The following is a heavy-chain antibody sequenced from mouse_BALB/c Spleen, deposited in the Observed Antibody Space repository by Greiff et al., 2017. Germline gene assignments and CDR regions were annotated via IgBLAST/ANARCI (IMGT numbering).Heavy chain of an antibody. V-gene: IGHV3-2*02. CDR2: ISYSGST. Sequence: EVQLVESGPGLVKPSQSLSLTCTVTGYSITSDYAWNWIRQFPGNKLEWMGYISYSGSTSYNPSLKSRISITRDTSKNQFFLQLNSVTTEDTATYYCARWRSLYAMDYWGQGTSVTVSS. J-gene: IGHJ4*01. CDR3: ARWRSLYAMDY. CDR1: GYSITSDYA.